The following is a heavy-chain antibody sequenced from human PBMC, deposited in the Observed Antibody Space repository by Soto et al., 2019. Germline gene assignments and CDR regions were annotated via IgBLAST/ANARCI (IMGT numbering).Heavy chain of an antibody. CDR1: GFALGDYS. D-gene: IGHD2-21*02. CDR3: ARVGVRTAVPGWGLYDSYYYMDV. Sequence: QVQLVESGGGLVQPGGSLRLSCTASGFALGDYSMSWIRQAPGKGLEWISNVASGGVIDSVDSLKGRFTISRDIAKQSVYLQMKSLTVDATAIYYCARVGVRTAVPGWGLYDSYYYMDVWGEGATVTVSS. J-gene: IGHJ6*03. V-gene: IGHV3-11*01. CDR2: VASGGVI.